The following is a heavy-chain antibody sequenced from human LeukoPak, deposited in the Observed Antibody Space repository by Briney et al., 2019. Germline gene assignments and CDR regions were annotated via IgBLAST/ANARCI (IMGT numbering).Heavy chain of an antibody. Sequence: PSETLSLTCAVSGGSISSGGYSWSWIRQPPGKGLEWIGYIYHSGSTYYNPSLKSRVTISVDRSKNQFSLKLSSVTAADTAVYFCARGGYSGYDYLDYWGQGTLVTVSS. CDR1: GGSISSGGYS. J-gene: IGHJ4*02. D-gene: IGHD5-12*01. CDR3: ARGGYSGYDYLDY. V-gene: IGHV4-30-2*01. CDR2: IYHSGST.